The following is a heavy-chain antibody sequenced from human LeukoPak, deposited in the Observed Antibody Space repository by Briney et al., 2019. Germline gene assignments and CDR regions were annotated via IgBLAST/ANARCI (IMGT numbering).Heavy chain of an antibody. D-gene: IGHD3-3*01. CDR2: MNPNSGNT. V-gene: IGHV1-8*03. Sequence: ASVKVSCKASGYTFTSYDINWVRQATGQGLEWMGWMNPNSGNTGYAQKFQGRVTITRNTSISTAYMELSSLRSEDTAVYYCATRYYDFWGGYSPLDYWGQGTLVTVSS. J-gene: IGHJ4*02. CDR1: GYTFTSYD. CDR3: ATRYYDFWGGYSPLDY.